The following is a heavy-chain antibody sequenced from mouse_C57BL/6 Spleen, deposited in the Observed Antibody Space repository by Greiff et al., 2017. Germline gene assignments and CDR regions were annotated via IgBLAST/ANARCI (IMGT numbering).Heavy chain of an antibody. D-gene: IGHD1-1*01. CDR2: IHPNSGST. CDR3: ARRTTKDYFDY. J-gene: IGHJ2*01. Sequence: QVQLKQPGAELVKPGASVKLSCKASGYTFTSYWMHWVKQRPGQGLEWIGMIHPNSGSTNYNEKFKSKATLTVDKSSSTAYMQLSSLTSEDSAVYYCARRTTKDYFDYWGQGTTLTVSS. V-gene: IGHV1-64*01. CDR1: GYTFTSYW.